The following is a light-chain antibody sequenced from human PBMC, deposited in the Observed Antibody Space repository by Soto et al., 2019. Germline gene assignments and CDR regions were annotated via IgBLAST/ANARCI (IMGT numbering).Light chain of an antibody. Sequence: EIVLTQSPATLSLSPGKRATLSCRASQSVSSYLAWYQQKPGQAPRLLIYDASNRATGIPARFSGSGSGTDFTLTISSLEPEDFAVYYCQQRSDWPLTFGGGTKVDIK. V-gene: IGKV3-11*01. CDR1: QSVSSY. J-gene: IGKJ4*01. CDR2: DAS. CDR3: QQRSDWPLT.